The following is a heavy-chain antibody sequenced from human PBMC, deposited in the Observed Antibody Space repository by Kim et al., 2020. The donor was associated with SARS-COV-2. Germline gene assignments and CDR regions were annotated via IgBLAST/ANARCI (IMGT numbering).Heavy chain of an antibody. V-gene: IGHV4-39*01. J-gene: IGHJ3*02. D-gene: IGHD3-9*01. CDR3: ARLPARYDISTSYWGGDAFDI. CDR1: GDSISSRSHC. Sequence: SETLSLTCTVSGDSISSRSHCWGWIRQPPGKGLQWIGNLYYTGNTDYAPSLKSRLSISVDASKNQLSLNLSSVTAAETAVYYCARLPARYDISTSYWGGDAFDIWGRGTTVTVSS. CDR2: LYYTGNT.